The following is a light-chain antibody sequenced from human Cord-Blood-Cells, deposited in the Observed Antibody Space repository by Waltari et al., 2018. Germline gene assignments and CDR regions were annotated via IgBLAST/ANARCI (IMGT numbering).Light chain of an antibody. J-gene: IGKJ4*01. CDR3: QQYYRTPLT. CDR1: PGISDS. Sequence: QITKSPSSLSAPAGDRVTITWRASPGISDSLAWDQQKPGQAPKLLLYAASRLGSGGPSGVGGSGSGMGYALTISLLQPEEFATYYCQQYYRTPLTCGGGTKVEIK. V-gene: IGKV1-NL1*01. CDR2: AAS.